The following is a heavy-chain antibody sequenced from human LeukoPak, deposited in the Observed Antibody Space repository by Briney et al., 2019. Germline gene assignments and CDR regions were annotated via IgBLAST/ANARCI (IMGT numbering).Heavy chain of an antibody. D-gene: IGHD5-18*01. Sequence: SETLSFTCTVSGGSVSSDGYYWSWIRQPPGEGLEWIGFVYYSGSTNYSPSLKSRLTMSVDTSKNQFSLKLSSVTAADTAVYYCARGCGYSYGYDFDSWGQGALVAVSS. V-gene: IGHV4-61*08. CDR2: VYYSGST. CDR1: GGSVSSDGYY. CDR3: ARGCGYSYGYDFDS. J-gene: IGHJ4*02.